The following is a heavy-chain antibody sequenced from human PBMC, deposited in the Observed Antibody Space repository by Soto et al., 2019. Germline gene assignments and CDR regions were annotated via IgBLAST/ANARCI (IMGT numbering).Heavy chain of an antibody. CDR1: GGSISSTSYH. CDR2: IHYTGSA. V-gene: IGHV4-39*01. J-gene: IGHJ5*02. Sequence: QLQLQESGPGLVKPSETLSLTCTVSGGSISSTSYHWGWIRQPPGKGLEWIGNIHYTGSAYHNPSLQCRVTISVDTSKNQVSLKLSSVTATDTAVYYCARTANWLDAWGQGTLVTVSS. CDR3: ARTANWLDA.